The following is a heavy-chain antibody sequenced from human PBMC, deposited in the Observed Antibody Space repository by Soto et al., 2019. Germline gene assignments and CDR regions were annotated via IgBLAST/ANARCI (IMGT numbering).Heavy chain of an antibody. CDR2: VNPNSGNT. CDR3: ARGYYDTSGYYPTDY. V-gene: IGHV1-8*01. D-gene: IGHD3-22*01. J-gene: IGHJ4*02. Sequence: QVQLVQSGAEVRKPGASVKVSCKASGYTFTNYDITWVRQATGQGLEWMGWVNPNSGNTGSAQKFQGRVTMTWDTSINTAYMELSSLRSEDTAVYYCARGYYDTSGYYPTDYWGQGTLITVSS. CDR1: GYTFTNYD.